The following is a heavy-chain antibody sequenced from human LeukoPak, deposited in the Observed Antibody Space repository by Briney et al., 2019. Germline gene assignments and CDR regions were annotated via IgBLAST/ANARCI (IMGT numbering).Heavy chain of an antibody. J-gene: IGHJ3*02. CDR2: ISGSGGST. Sequence: GRSLRLTCAASGFTFSSYAMSWVRQAPGKGLEWVSAISGSGGSTYYADSVKGRFTISRDNSKNTLYLQMNSLRAEDTAVYYCAKSDFNIAVIDIWGQGTMVTVSS. CDR3: AKSDFNIAVIDI. CDR1: GFTFSSYA. V-gene: IGHV3-23*01. D-gene: IGHD6-19*01.